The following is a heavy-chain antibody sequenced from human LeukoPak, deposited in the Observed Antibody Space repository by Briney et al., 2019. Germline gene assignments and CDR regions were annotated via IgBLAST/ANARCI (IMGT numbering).Heavy chain of an antibody. CDR1: AGSNSSYY. CDR2: IYYSGST. J-gene: IGHJ6*04. Sequence: TSETLSLTCTVSAGSNSSYYWSWIQQPPGKALEWVGHIYYSGSTNYNPSLKGRDTISIDTSKNQFSLKLSSVAAADTAMYYCARGSLERITRYYYYGMDVWGEGPTVTVSS. V-gene: IGHV4-59*01. CDR3: ARGSLERITRYYYYGMDV. D-gene: IGHD2/OR15-2a*01.